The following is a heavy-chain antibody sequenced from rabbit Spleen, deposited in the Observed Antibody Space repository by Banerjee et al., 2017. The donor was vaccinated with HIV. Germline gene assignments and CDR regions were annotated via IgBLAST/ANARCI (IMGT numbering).Heavy chain of an antibody. J-gene: IGHJ4*01. D-gene: IGHD2-1*01. Sequence: QEQLKESGGRLVQPGGSLTLSCKGSGFTISNYWVNWVRQAPGKGREWIGFIYTGDGTSTAYASWAKGRFAVSKTSSTTVTLQLSSLTAADTATYFCARGSATMTMVITGYYLSLWGQGTLVTVS. CDR3: ARGSATMTMVITGYYLSL. CDR1: GFTISNYW. CDR2: IYTGDGTST. V-gene: IGHV1S45*01.